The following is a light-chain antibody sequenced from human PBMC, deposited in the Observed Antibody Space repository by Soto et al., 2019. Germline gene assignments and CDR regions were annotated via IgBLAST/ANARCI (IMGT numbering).Light chain of an antibody. Sequence: EIVLTQSPGTLSLSPGERATLSCRASQSVSSGYLAWYQQKPGQAPRLLIYGASNRATGIPDRFSGSGSGTDFTLTISRLEPEDFATYYCQQSYSIPRTFGGGTKVDNK. J-gene: IGKJ4*01. V-gene: IGKV3-20*01. CDR3: QQSYSIPRT. CDR1: QSVSSGY. CDR2: GAS.